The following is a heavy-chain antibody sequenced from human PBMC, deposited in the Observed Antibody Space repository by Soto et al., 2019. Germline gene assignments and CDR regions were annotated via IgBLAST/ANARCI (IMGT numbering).Heavy chain of an antibody. CDR2: IYYSGST. CDR3: ARAIAAAGSKINDNWFDP. J-gene: IGHJ5*02. D-gene: IGHD6-13*01. CDR1: GGSISSYY. V-gene: IGHV4-59*01. Sequence: PSETLSLTCTVSGGSISSYYWSWIRQPPGEGLEWIGYIYYSGSTNYNPFLKSRVTISVDTSKNQFSLKLSSVTAADTAVYYCARAIAAAGSKINDNWFDPWGQGPLVTVSS.